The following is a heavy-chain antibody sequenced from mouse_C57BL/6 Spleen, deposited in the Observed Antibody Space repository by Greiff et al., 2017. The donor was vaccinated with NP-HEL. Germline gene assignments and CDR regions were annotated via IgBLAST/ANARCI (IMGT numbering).Heavy chain of an antibody. CDR2: IDPEDGET. J-gene: IGHJ4*01. Sequence: VQLKQSGAELVKPGASVKLSCTASGFNIKDYYMHWVKQRTEQGLEWIGRIDPEDGETKYAPKFQGKATITADTSSNTAYMELHSLTSEDSAVYFCARRGASYYAMDYWGQGTSVTVSS. V-gene: IGHV14-2*01. CDR1: GFNIKDYY. CDR3: ARRGASYYAMDY.